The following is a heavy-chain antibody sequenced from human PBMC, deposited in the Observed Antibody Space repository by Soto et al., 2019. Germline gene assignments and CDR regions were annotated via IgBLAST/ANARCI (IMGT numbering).Heavy chain of an antibody. CDR1: GFSLSTSGMC. Sequence: SGPTLVNPTQTLTLTCTFSGFSLSTSGMCVSWIRQPPGKALEWLALIDWDDDKYYSTSLKTRLTISKDTSKNQVVLTMTNMDPVDTATYYCAREKYYYGSGSYSNWCDPWGQGTLVTVSS. CDR3: AREKYYYGSGSYSNWCDP. J-gene: IGHJ5*02. V-gene: IGHV2-70*01. D-gene: IGHD3-10*01. CDR2: IDWDDDK.